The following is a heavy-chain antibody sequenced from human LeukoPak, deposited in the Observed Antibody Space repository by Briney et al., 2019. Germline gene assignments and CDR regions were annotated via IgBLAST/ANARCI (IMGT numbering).Heavy chain of an antibody. CDR1: GASIINNNYY. CDR2: IYHGGST. CDR3: AGHKCYNFWGSFNWFDP. J-gene: IGHJ5*02. V-gene: IGHV4-39*01. D-gene: IGHD5-24*01. Sequence: SETLSLTCFVSGASIINNNYYWAWLRQPPGKGLEWIGSIYHGGSTSYNPYLKSRVTMSVDTSKSHFTLKLNSVTAADTAVYSCAGHKCYNFWGSFNWFDPWGQGTLVIVSS.